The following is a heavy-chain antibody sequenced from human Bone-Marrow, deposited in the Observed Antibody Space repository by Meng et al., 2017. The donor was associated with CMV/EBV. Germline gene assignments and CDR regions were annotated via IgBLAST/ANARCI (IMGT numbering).Heavy chain of an antibody. V-gene: IGHV1-69*05. J-gene: IGHJ5*02. CDR3: ARERDSEVVPAALNWFDP. D-gene: IGHD2-2*01. Sequence: SVKVSCKASGGTFSSYAISWVRQAPGQGLEWMGGIIPIFGTANYAQKFQGRVTITTDESTSTAYMEMSSLRSEDTAVDYCARERDSEVVPAALNWFDPWGQGTLVTVSS. CDR1: GGTFSSYA. CDR2: IIPIFGTA.